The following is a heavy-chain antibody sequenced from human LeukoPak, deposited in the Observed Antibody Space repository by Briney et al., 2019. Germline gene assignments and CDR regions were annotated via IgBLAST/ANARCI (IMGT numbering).Heavy chain of an antibody. CDR1: GYTFTSYA. V-gene: IGHV1-3*03. J-gene: IGHJ4*02. Sequence: ASVKVSCKASGYTFTSYAMHWVRQAPGQRLEWMGWINAGNGNTKYSQEFQGRVTITRDTSASTAYMELSSLRSEDMAVYYCARVRYYDSSGYGLIDYWGQGTLVTVSS. D-gene: IGHD3-22*01. CDR2: INAGNGNT. CDR3: ARVRYYDSSGYGLIDY.